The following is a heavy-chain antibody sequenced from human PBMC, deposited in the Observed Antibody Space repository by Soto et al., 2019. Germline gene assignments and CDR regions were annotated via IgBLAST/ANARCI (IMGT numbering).Heavy chain of an antibody. D-gene: IGHD3-10*01. CDR1: NASISSRKW. CDR3: ASKFGELLADAFDI. CDR2: IYHSGSI. V-gene: IGHV4-4*02. J-gene: IGHJ3*02. Sequence: PSDTLSLTCTVSNASISSRKWWTWVRQTPGKGMEWIGEIYHSGSINHNPSLKSRVTKSVDKSKNQFSLKMTSVTAADTGVYYCASKFGELLADAFDIWGQGTVVT.